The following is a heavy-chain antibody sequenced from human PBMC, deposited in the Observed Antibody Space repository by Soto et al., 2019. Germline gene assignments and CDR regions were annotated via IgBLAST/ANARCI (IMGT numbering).Heavy chain of an antibody. J-gene: IGHJ4*02. V-gene: IGHV3-30-3*01. CDR1: GFTFSSYA. CDR3: ARVGSDSGSYFSDY. CDR2: ISYDGSNK. D-gene: IGHD1-26*01. Sequence: QVQLVESGGGVVQPGRSLRLSCAASGFTFSSYAMHWVRQAPGKGLEWVAVISYDGSNKYYADSVKGRFTISRDNSKNTLYVEMNSRRAEDTAVYYCARVGSDSGSYFSDYWGQGTLVTVSS.